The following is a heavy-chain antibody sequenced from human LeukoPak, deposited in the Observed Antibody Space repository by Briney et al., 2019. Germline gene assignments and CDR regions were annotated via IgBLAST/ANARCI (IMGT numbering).Heavy chain of an antibody. Sequence: ASVKVSCKASGYTFTSYYMHWVRQAPGQGLEWMGIINPSGGSTTYPQKFQGRVTMTRDTSISTAYMELSRLRSDDTALYYCARDFTGLLPPSYYFDYWGQGTLVTVSS. CDR1: GYTFTSYY. V-gene: IGHV1-46*01. D-gene: IGHD2-15*01. CDR2: INPSGGST. CDR3: ARDFTGLLPPSYYFDY. J-gene: IGHJ4*02.